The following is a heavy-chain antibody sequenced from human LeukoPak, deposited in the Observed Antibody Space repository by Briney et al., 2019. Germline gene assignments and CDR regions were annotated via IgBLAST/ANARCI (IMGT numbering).Heavy chain of an antibody. CDR3: AKAYGSGVPTLFDY. CDR1: GFTFSSLA. CDR2: ITGSGSNT. J-gene: IGHJ4*02. V-gene: IGHV3-23*01. Sequence: PGGSLRLSCAASGFTFSSLAMSWVRQAPGKGLEWVSAITGSGSNTYYADSVKGRFTISRDNSKNTLYLQMNSLRAEDTAVYYCAKAYGSGVPTLFDYWGQGTLVTVSS. D-gene: IGHD3-10*01.